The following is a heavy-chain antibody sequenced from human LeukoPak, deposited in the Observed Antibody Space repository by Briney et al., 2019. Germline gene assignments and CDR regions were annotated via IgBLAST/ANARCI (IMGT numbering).Heavy chain of an antibody. CDR2: IYYSGST. Sequence: SETLSLTCTVSGGSISSYYWSWIRQPPEKGLEWIGYIYYSGSTNYNPSLKSRVTISVDTSKNQFSLKLSSVTAADTAVYYCARDRAHYDFWSGSTSYYYYGMDVWGQGTTVTVSS. CDR3: ARDRAHYDFWSGSTSYYYYGMDV. J-gene: IGHJ6*02. CDR1: GGSISSYY. D-gene: IGHD3-3*01. V-gene: IGHV4-59*01.